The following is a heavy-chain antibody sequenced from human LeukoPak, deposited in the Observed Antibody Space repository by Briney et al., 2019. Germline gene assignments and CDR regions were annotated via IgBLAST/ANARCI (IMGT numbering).Heavy chain of an antibody. CDR1: GGSFSGYY. J-gene: IGHJ6*04. V-gene: IGHV4-34*01. CDR2: INHSGST. CDR3: ARALRLGEFPPDYYYGMDV. D-gene: IGHD3-16*01. Sequence: SEILSLTCAVYGGSFSGYYWSWIRQPPGKGLEWIGEINHSGSTNYNPSLKSRVTISVDTSKNQFSLKLSSVTAADTAVYYCARALRLGEFPPDYYYGMDVWGKGTTVTVSS.